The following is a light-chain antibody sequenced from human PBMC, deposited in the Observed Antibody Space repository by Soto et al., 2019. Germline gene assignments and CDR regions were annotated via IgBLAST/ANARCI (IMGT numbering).Light chain of an antibody. Sequence: EIVLTQSPATLSLSPGERATLSCRASQSVSSYLAWYQQKPGQAPRLLIYDASNRATGIPARFSGSGSGTDFTLTIRSLAPEDFAVYYCQQRSNWPPGYTFGQGTKRESK. V-gene: IGKV3-11*01. J-gene: IGKJ2*01. CDR2: DAS. CDR3: QQRSNWPPGYT. CDR1: QSVSSY.